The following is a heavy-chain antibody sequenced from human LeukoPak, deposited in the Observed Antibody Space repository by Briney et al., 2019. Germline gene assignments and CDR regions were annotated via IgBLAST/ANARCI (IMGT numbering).Heavy chain of an antibody. CDR1: GGSISSGSYY. CDR3: ARRELRIDAFDI. V-gene: IGHV4-61*02. D-gene: IGHD7-27*01. J-gene: IGHJ3*02. CDR2: IYTSGST. Sequence: SETLSLTCTVSGGSISSGSYYWSWIRQPAGKGLEWIGRIYTSGSTNCNPSLKSRVTISVDTSKNQFSLKLSSVTAADTAVYYCARRELRIDAFDIWGQGTMVTVSS.